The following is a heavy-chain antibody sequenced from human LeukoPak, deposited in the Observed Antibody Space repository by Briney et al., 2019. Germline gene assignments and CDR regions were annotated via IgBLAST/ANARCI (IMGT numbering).Heavy chain of an antibody. D-gene: IGHD2-15*01. CDR3: AGEGVAATLYYFDY. CDR1: VYTFTGYY. J-gene: IGHJ4*02. V-gene: IGHV1-2*02. CDR2: INPNSGGT. Sequence: GASVKVSCKASVYTFTGYYMHWVRQAPGQGLEWMGWINPNSGGTNYAQKFQGRVTMTRDTSISTAYMELSRLRSDDTAVYYCAGEGVAATLYYFDYWGQGTLVTVSS.